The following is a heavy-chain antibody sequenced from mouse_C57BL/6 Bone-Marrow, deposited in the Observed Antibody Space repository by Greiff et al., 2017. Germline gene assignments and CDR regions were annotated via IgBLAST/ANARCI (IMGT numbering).Heavy chain of an antibody. Sequence: QVQLLQPGAELVKPGASVKLSCKASGYTFTSYWMHWVKQRPGQGLEWIGMLHPNSGSTNYNEQFKSKATLTVDNSSSTAYMHLSSLTSEDSAVYYGSREKNVDYAMDYWGQGTSVTASA. V-gene: IGHV1-64*01. CDR2: LHPNSGST. J-gene: IGHJ4*01. CDR1: GYTFTSYW. CDR3: SREKNVDYAMDY.